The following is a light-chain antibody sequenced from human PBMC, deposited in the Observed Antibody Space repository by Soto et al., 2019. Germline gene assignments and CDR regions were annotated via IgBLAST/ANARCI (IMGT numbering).Light chain of an antibody. Sequence: DIHMTQSPSSLSASVEYRVIITCRASQSISNHLNWYQQKQGKAPKLLIYKASTLKSGVPSRFSGSGYGTDFNFTISNLQAEDVAVYYCQQYHSDPITFGQGTRLEIK. J-gene: IGKJ5*01. V-gene: IGKV1-33*01. CDR3: QQYHSDPIT. CDR2: KAS. CDR1: QSISNH.